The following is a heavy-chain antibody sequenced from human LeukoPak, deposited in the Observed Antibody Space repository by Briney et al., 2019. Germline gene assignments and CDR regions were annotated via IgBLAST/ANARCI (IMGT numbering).Heavy chain of an antibody. J-gene: IGHJ6*04. CDR1: GGTFSSYA. CDR2: IIPIFGTA. CDR3: ARGGLYRSGLYGMDV. Sequence: ASVKVSCKASGGTFSSYAISWVRQAPGQGLEWMGGIIPIFGTANYAQKFQGRVTITADKSTSTAYMELSSLRSEDTAVYYCARGGLYRSGLYGMDVWGKGTTVTVSS. D-gene: IGHD6-19*01. V-gene: IGHV1-69*06.